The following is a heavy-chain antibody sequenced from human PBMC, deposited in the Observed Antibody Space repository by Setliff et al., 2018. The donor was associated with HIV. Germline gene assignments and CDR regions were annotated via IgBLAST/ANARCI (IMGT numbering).Heavy chain of an antibody. CDR1: GGSFSGYY. J-gene: IGHJ4*02. CDR2: INPSGST. V-gene: IGHV4-34*01. CDR3: ASNKQWLVN. D-gene: IGHD6-19*01. Sequence: PSETLSLTCAVYGGSFSGYYWSWIRQPPGKGLEWIGEINPSGSTNYNPSLKSRITISADTSRNQFSLRLSSVTAADTALYYCASNKQWLVNWGQGTLVTVSS.